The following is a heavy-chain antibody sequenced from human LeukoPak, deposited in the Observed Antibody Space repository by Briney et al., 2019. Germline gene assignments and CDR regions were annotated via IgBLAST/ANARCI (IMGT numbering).Heavy chain of an antibody. CDR2: ISGSGGST. D-gene: IGHD3-22*01. V-gene: IGHV3-23*01. CDR3: AKRGVVIRVILVGFHKESYFDS. Sequence: PGGSLRLSCAVSGIALSNYGMSWVRQAPGKGLEWVAGISGSGGSTNYADSVKGRFTISRDNAKNTLYLQMNSLRAEDTAVYFCAKRGVVIRVILVGFHKESYFDSWGQGARVTVSS. J-gene: IGHJ4*02. CDR1: GIALSNYG.